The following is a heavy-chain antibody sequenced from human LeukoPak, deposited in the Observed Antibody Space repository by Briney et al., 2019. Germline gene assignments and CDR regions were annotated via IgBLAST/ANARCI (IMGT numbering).Heavy chain of an antibody. CDR2: IYYSGST. D-gene: IGHD6-13*01. V-gene: IGHV4-31*03. J-gene: IGHJ5*02. CDR1: GGSISSGGYY. CDR3: ARSPSWGIAAAEGFDP. Sequence: SETLSLTCTVSGGSISSGGYYWSWIRQHPGQGLEWIGYIYYSGSTYYNPSFKSRVTISVDTSKNQFSLKLSSVTAADTAVYYCARSPSWGIAAAEGFDPWGQGTLVTVSS.